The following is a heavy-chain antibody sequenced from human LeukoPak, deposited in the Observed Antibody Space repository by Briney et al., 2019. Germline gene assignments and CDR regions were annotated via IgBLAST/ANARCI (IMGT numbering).Heavy chain of an antibody. V-gene: IGHV1-8*02. CDR1: GYTFTSYS. CDR3: ARGPLGRYGGNSLYYYYMDV. D-gene: IGHD4-23*01. CDR2: ISAYNGNS. Sequence: ASVKVSCKASGYTFTSYSINWVRQAPGQGLDWMGWISAYNGNSHYTQKFQGRVTMTRNTSISPAYMELSSLRSEDTAVYYCARGPLGRYGGNSLYYYYMDVWGKGTTVTISS. J-gene: IGHJ6*03.